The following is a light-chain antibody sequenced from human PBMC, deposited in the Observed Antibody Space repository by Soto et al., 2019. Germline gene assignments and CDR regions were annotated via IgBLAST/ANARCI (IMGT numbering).Light chain of an antibody. V-gene: IGKV3-20*01. J-gene: IGKJ3*01. Sequence: IVLTQSPGTLSWSPWEIATVSFMASQSVTSSYIAWYQQKPGPAPRLLMFGASGRATGIPDRFSGSGSGTDLTLTISRLEPEDFAVYYCQQYGSSPFTFGPGTKVDIK. CDR1: QSVTSSY. CDR2: GAS. CDR3: QQYGSSPFT.